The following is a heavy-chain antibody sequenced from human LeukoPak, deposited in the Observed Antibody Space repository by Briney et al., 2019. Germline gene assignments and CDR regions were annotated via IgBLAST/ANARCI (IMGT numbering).Heavy chain of an antibody. V-gene: IGHV7-4-1*02. CDR1: GYTFTSYY. CDR2: ISTNTGNP. D-gene: IGHD6-13*01. Sequence: ASVKVSCKASGYTFTSYYMHWVRQAPGQGLEWMGWISTNTGNPTYAQGFTGRFVFSLDTSVNTAYLQINSPKAEDTAMYYCARDLIGAAGVWGQGTLVTVSS. CDR3: ARDLIGAAGV. J-gene: IGHJ4*02.